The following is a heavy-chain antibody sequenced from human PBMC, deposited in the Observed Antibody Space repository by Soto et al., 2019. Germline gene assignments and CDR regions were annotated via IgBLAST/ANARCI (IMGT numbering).Heavy chain of an antibody. D-gene: IGHD4-17*01. CDR1: GFTFSSYD. CDR2: IGNAGDT. V-gene: IGHV3-13*01. J-gene: IGHJ6*01. CDR3: ASARYGDYGSYYYYGMDV. Sequence: EVQLLESGGGLVQPGGSLRLSCAASGFTFSSYDMHWVRQATGKGLEWVSAIGNAGDTYYPGSVKGRFTISRENAKNYLYLQMNRMRAGDTAVYYCASARYGDYGSYYYYGMDVRGQGTTVTVSS.